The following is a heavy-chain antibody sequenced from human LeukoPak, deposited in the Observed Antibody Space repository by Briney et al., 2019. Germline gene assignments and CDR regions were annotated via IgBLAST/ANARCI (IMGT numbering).Heavy chain of an antibody. CDR3: ARGIAVAGSFDY. CDR2: LYSGGGT. V-gene: IGHV3-66*01. J-gene: IGHJ4*02. CDR1: GFTFSSYW. Sequence: PGGSLRLSCAASGFTFSSYWMHWVRQAPGKGLEWVSVLYSGGGTYYADSVKGRFTISRDNSKNKMYLQMNSLRAEDTAVYYCARGIAVAGSFDYWGQGTLVTVSS. D-gene: IGHD6-19*01.